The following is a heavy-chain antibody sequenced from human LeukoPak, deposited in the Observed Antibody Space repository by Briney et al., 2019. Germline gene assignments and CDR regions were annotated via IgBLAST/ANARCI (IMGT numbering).Heavy chain of an antibody. CDR3: ITSMRGRYGSFHY. Sequence: GGSLRLSFAVSECTLSSYLKHWVRQAPGKGLVWVSRISIDGSKTNYADSVRGRFTISRDNAKNTVHLQMNRLRAEDTAIYDCITSMRGRYGSFHYWGQGSLVTVSS. J-gene: IGHJ4*02. V-gene: IGHV3-74*01. CDR2: ISIDGSKT. D-gene: IGHD6-19*01. CDR1: ECTLSSYL.